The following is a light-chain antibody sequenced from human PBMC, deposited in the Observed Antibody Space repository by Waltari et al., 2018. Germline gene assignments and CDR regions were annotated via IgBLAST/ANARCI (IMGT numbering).Light chain of an antibody. V-gene: IGKV1-5*01. J-gene: IGKJ2*01. CDR2: AAS. Sequence: DIQMTQSPSTLSASVGDRVTITCRASQSISSWLAWYQQKPGKAPQLLISAASRLESGVPARFSGSGSGTEFTLTISSLQPDDFATYYCQEYNTYSHTFGQGTKLEIK. CDR1: QSISSW. CDR3: QEYNTYSHT.